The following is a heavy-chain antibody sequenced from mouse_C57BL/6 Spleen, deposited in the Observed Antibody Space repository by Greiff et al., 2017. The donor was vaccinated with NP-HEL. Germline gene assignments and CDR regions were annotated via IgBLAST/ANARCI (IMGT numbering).Heavy chain of an antibody. V-gene: IGHV1-82*01. Sequence: QVHVKQSGPELVKPGASVKISCKASGYAFSSSWMNWVKQRPGKGLEWIGRIYPGDGDTNYNGKFKGKATLTADKSSSTAYMQLSSLTSEDSAVYFCARSSYYGSSFFAYWGQGTLVTVSA. CDR2: IYPGDGDT. D-gene: IGHD1-1*01. J-gene: IGHJ3*01. CDR3: ARSSYYGSSFFAY. CDR1: GYAFSSSW.